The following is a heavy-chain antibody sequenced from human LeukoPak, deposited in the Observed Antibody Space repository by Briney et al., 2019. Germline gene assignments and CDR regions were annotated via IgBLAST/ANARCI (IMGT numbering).Heavy chain of an antibody. CDR1: GGSISSYY. CDR3: AGLSTVVTQLDY. J-gene: IGHJ4*02. D-gene: IGHD4-23*01. Sequence: PSETLSLTCTVSGGSISSYYWSWIRQPPGKGLEWIGYIYYSGSTNYNPSLKSRVTISADTSKNQFSLKLSSVTAADTAVYYCAGLSTVVTQLDYWGQGTLVTVSS. V-gene: IGHV4-59*08. CDR2: IYYSGST.